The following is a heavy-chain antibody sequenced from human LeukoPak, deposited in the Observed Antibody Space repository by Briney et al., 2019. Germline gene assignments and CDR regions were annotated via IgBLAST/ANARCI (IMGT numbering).Heavy chain of an antibody. CDR1: GFTFSSYA. CDR2: ISYDGSNK. V-gene: IGHV3-30-3*01. Sequence: PGGSLRLSCAASGFTFSSYAIHWVRQAPGKGLEWVAVISYDGSNKYYADSVKGRFTISRDNSKNTLYLQMNSLRAEDTAVYYCVREPGDYVSRFDYWGQGTLVTVSS. J-gene: IGHJ4*02. D-gene: IGHD4-17*01. CDR3: VREPGDYVSRFDY.